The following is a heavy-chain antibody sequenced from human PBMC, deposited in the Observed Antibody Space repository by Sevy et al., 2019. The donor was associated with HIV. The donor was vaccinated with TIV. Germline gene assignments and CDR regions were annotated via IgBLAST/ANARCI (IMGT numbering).Heavy chain of an antibody. CDR2: ISYDGSNK. J-gene: IGHJ4*02. V-gene: IGHV3-30*04. CDR3: ARCAAAGNYYASSGYGYYFDY. Sequence: GESLKISCAASGFTFSSYAMHWVRQAPGKGLEWVAVISYDGSNKYYADSVKGLFTISRDNSKNELYLQMNSLRAEDTAVYYCARCAAAGNYYASSGYGYYFDYWGQGTLVTVSS. D-gene: IGHD3-22*01. CDR1: GFTFSSYA.